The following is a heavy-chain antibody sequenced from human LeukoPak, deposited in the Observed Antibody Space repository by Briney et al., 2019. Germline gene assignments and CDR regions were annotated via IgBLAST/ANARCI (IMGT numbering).Heavy chain of an antibody. J-gene: IGHJ4*02. CDR2: LYSGGST. Sequence: PGGSLRLSCAASGFTVSSNYMSWVRQAPGKGREGVSSLYSGGSTYYADLVKGRFTISRDNSKNTLYLQMNSLRAEDTAVYYCAREGRDTAGYFDYWGQGTLVTVSS. D-gene: IGHD5-18*01. V-gene: IGHV3-53*01. CDR1: GFTVSSNY. CDR3: AREGRDTAGYFDY.